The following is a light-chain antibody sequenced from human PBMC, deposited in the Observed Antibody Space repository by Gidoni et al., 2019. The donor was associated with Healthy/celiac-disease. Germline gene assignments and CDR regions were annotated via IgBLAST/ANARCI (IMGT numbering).Light chain of an antibody. CDR1: QSVSSY. V-gene: IGKV3-11*01. CDR2: DAS. J-gene: IGKJ5*01. Sequence: EIVLTQSPATLSLSPGERATLSCRASQSVSSYLAWYQQKPGQAPRLLIYDASNRATGIPARFSGSGSGTDFTLTISSLEPEDFAVYYCQQRSNWPPSITFAQXTRLEIK. CDR3: QQRSNWPPSIT.